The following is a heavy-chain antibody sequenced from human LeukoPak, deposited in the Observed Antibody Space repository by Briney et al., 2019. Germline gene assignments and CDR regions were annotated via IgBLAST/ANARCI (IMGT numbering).Heavy chain of an antibody. CDR2: LTSSGSSM. J-gene: IGHJ4*02. CDR1: GFTFRDYY. D-gene: IGHD2/OR15-2a*01. V-gene: IGHV3-11*04. CDR3: ARERNSYFDY. Sequence: GGSLRLSCAASGFTFRDYYMTWIRQAPGKGLKCISYLTSSGSSMYYADSVKGRFTISRDNAKNSLYLQMNSLRGEDTAVYYCARERNSYFDYWGPGTLVIVSS.